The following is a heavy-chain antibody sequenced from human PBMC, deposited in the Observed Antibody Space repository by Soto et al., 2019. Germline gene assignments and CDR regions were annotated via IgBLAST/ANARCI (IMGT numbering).Heavy chain of an antibody. D-gene: IGHD2-15*01. J-gene: IGHJ6*02. CDR2: ISAYNGNT. V-gene: IGHV1-18*01. CDR1: GYTFPNYG. CDR3: ARDWGNCTGGSCYSDYYYYYGMDV. Sequence: QVQLMQSGAEVKKPGASVKVSCKASGYTFPNYGISWVRQAPGQGLEWMGWISAYNGNTNYAQKLQGRVTMTTDTSTYTAYMEVRSLRSDDTAVYYCARDWGNCTGGSCYSDYYYYYGMDVWGQGTTVTVSS.